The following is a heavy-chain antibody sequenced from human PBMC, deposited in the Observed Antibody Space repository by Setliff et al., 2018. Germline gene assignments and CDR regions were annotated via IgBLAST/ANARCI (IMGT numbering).Heavy chain of an antibody. Sequence: TLSLTCTVSGGSISSYYWSWIRQPPGKGLEWIGYIYYSGSTNYNPSLKSRVTISVDTSKNHFSLELSSVRAADTALYYCARSRTIAVKGGVFAVWGRGTLVTVSS. CDR1: GGSISSYY. CDR3: ARSRTIAVKGGVFAV. CDR2: IYYSGST. D-gene: IGHD6-19*01. J-gene: IGHJ2*01. V-gene: IGHV4-59*12.